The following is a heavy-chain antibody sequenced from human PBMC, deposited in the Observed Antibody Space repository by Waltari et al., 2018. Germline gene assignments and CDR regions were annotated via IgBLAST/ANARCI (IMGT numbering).Heavy chain of an antibody. CDR1: GGSFSGDY. CDR3: AREAVAGPIDY. J-gene: IGHJ4*02. D-gene: IGHD6-19*01. Sequence: QVQLQQWGAGLVKPSETLSLTCAVYGGSFSGDYCSWIRQPPGKGLEWIGEINHSGSTNYTPSLKSRVTISVDTSKNQFSLKLSSVTAADTAVYYCAREAVAGPIDYWGQGTLVTVSS. CDR2: INHSGST. V-gene: IGHV4-34*01.